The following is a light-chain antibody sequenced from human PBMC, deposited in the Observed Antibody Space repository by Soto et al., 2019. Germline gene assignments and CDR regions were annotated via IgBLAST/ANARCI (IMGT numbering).Light chain of an antibody. CDR1: QGIIDY. J-gene: IGKJ1*01. V-gene: IGKV1-27*01. CDR3: QKYDTARQT. CDR2: AAS. Sequence: DIQMTQSPSSLSASVGDTVTITCRASQGIIDYLAWYQQRPGKVPKLLIYAASTLQTEVPSRFSGSGAGTDFTLTISSLQPEDVATYYCQKYDTARQTFGQGTRVEIK.